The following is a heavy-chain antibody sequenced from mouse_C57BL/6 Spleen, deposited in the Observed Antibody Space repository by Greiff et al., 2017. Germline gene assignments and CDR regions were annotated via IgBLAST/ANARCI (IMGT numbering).Heavy chain of an antibody. J-gene: IGHJ4*01. D-gene: IGHD1-1*01. CDR3: TRREAYYGSPLYAMDY. CDR2: IDPETGGT. Sequence: LVESGAELVRPGASVTLSCKASGYTFTDYEMHWVKQTPVHGLEWIGAIDPETGGTVFNQKFKGKAILTADKSSSTSYTEPRSLTSEDSAVYYGTRREAYYGSPLYAMDYWGQGTSVTVSA. CDR1: GYTFTDYE. V-gene: IGHV1-15*01.